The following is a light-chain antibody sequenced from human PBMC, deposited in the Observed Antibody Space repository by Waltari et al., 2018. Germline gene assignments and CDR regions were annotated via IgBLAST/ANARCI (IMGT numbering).Light chain of an antibody. J-gene: IGLJ2*01. Sequence: SVVLSQPPSVSAAPGQTATISCGQNNIEKTYVHWYQQRPGQAPELVVYDDTDRPAGIPERFSGSSSGNTATLTISRVEAGDEADYYCQVWDSDSDHVLFGGGTRLTVL. CDR3: QVWDSDSDHVL. CDR2: DDT. CDR1: NIEKTY. V-gene: IGLV3-21*02.